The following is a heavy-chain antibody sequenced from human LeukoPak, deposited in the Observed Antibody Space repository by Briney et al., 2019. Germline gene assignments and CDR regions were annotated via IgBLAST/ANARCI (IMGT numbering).Heavy chain of an antibody. D-gene: IGHD6-13*01. CDR1: GFTFSSYD. CDR2: IGTAGDT. Sequence: GGSLRLSCAASGFTFSSYDMHWVRQATGKGLEWVSAIGTAGDTYYPGSVKGRFTISRENAKNSLYLQMNSLRAEDTAVYYCARTCSSSGYYYYYYGMDVWGQGTTVTVSS. J-gene: IGHJ6*02. V-gene: IGHV3-13*01. CDR3: ARTCSSSGYYYYYYGMDV.